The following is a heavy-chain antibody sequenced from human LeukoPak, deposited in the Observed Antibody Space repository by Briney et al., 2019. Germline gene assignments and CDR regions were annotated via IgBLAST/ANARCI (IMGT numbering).Heavy chain of an antibody. Sequence: GGSLRLSCADSGATFSDHYIDWVRQPPGRGLEWVGRSANKANSHTTEYAASVKGRFTISRDDSKNSLYLQMNSLQTEDTAVYYCARDSYHGTMVRGCDYWGQGTLVTVSS. V-gene: IGHV3-72*01. CDR1: GATFSDHY. J-gene: IGHJ4*02. D-gene: IGHD3-10*01. CDR2: SANKANSHTT. CDR3: ARDSYHGTMVRGCDY.